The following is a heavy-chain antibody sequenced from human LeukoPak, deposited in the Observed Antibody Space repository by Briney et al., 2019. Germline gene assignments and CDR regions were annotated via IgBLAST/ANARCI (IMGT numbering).Heavy chain of an antibody. D-gene: IGHD5-18*01. Sequence: PGGSLRLSCAASGFTFSSYAMSWVRQAPGKGLEWMANIKQDGSEKYYVDSVKGRFTISRDNAKNSLYLQMNSLRAEDTAVYYCAREAGIPPSTQQWPTSVDYWGQGTLVTVSS. CDR3: AREAGIPPSTQQWPTSVDY. CDR2: IKQDGSEK. CDR1: GFTFSSYA. J-gene: IGHJ4*02. V-gene: IGHV3-7*05.